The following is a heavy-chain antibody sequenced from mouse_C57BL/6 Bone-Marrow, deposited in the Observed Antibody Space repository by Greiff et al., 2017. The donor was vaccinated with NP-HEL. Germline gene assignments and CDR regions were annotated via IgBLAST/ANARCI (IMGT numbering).Heavy chain of an antibody. CDR2: ISDGGSYT. V-gene: IGHV5-4*03. Sequence: EVKLVESGGGLVKPGGSLKLSCAASGFTFSSYAMSWVRQTPDKRLEWVATISDGGSYTYYPDNVKGRFTISRDNAKNNLYLQMSHLKSEDTAMYYCASPGYAMDYWGQGTSVTVSS. CDR1: GFTFSSYA. J-gene: IGHJ4*01. CDR3: ASPGYAMDY.